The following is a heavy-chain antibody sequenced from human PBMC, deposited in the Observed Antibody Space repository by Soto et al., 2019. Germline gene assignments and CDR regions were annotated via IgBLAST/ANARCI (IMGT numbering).Heavy chain of an antibody. D-gene: IGHD3-3*01. CDR3: SRANRITGDLDY. J-gene: IGHJ4*02. CDR1: GYSFADYG. V-gene: IGHV1-18*01. CDR2: ISGKNGGT. Sequence: QVQLEQSGPEVKKPGASVKVSCKTSGYSFADYGVTWVRQAPGQGLEWMGWISGKNGGTNYAQELQGRVSMTKDTPNRTIYMEMTSLNSADTAVYSCSRANRITGDLDYWGQGTLVTVSS.